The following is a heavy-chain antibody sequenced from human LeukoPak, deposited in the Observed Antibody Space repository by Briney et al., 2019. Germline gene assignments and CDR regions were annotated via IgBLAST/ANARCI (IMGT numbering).Heavy chain of an antibody. CDR2: ISGSGGST. Sequence: GGSLRLSCAASGFTFSSYAMSWVRQAPGKGLEWVSAISGSGGSTYYADSVKGRFTISRDNAKNSLYLQMNSLRAEDTAVYYSARETVHYGMDVWGKGTTVTVSS. V-gene: IGHV3-23*01. J-gene: IGHJ6*04. D-gene: IGHD2-21*02. CDR3: ARETVHYGMDV. CDR1: GFTFSSYA.